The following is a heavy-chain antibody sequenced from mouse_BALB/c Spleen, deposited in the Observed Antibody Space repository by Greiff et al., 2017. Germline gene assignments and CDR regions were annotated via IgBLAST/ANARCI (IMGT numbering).Heavy chain of an antibody. V-gene: IGHV14-4*02. CDR3: DARAY. J-gene: IGHJ3*01. CDR1: GFNIKDYY. Sequence: EVQLQQSGAELVRSGASVKLSCTASGFNIKDYYMHWVKQRPEQGLEWIGWIDPENGDTEYAPKFQGKATMTADTSSNTAYLQLSSLTSEDTAVCYCDARAYWGQGTLVTVSA. CDR2: IDPENGDT.